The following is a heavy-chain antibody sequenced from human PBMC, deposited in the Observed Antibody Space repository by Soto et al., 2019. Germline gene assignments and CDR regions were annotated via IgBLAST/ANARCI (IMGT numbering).Heavy chain of an antibody. D-gene: IGHD3-22*01. V-gene: IGHV4-59*08. CDR2: IYYSGST. Sequence: PSETLSLTCTVSGGSISSYYWSWIRQPPGKGLEWIGYIYYSGSTNYNPSLKSRVTISVDTSKNQFSLKLSSVTAADTAVYFCTTGGIYYYDSSGYYDYWGQGALVTVSS. CDR1: GGSISSYY. J-gene: IGHJ4*02. CDR3: TTGGIYYYDSSGYYDY.